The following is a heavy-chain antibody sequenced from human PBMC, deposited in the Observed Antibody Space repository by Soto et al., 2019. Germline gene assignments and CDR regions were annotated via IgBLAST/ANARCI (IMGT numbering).Heavy chain of an antibody. CDR3: ARDIATLVGYYYGMDV. D-gene: IGHD1-26*01. V-gene: IGHV4-30-4*01. Sequence: SETLSLTCTVSGGSISSGDYYWSWIRQPPGKGLEWIGYIYYSGSTYYNPSLKSRVTISVDTSKNQFSLKLSSVTAADTAVYYCARDIATLVGYYYGMDVWGQGTTVTVSS. CDR2: IYYSGST. CDR1: GGSISSGDYY. J-gene: IGHJ6*02.